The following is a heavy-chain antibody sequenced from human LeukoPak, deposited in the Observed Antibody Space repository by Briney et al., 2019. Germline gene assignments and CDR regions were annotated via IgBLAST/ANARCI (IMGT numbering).Heavy chain of an antibody. CDR3: ARADSYSSGWYGGLDY. CDR1: GGSISSYY. CDR2: IYYSGST. J-gene: IGHJ4*02. D-gene: IGHD6-19*01. Sequence: SETLSLTCTVSGGSISSYYWSWIRQPLGKGLEWIGYIYYSGSTNYNPSLKSRVTISVDTSKNQFSLKLSSVTAADTAVYYCARADSYSSGWYGGLDYWGQGTLVTVSS. V-gene: IGHV4-59*01.